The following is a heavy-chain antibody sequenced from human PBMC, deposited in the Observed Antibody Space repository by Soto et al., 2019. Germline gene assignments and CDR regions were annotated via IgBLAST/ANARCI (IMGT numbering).Heavy chain of an antibody. Sequence: SETLSLTCTVSGGSISSYYWSWIRQPPGKGLEWIGYISNSGSTYYNPSLKSRVTISVDTSKNQFSLKLRPVTAADTAVYYCARPVVADYYFDYWGQGTLVTVSS. CDR2: ISNSGST. V-gene: IGHV4-59*04. CDR3: ARPVVADYYFDY. CDR1: GGSISSYY. J-gene: IGHJ4*02. D-gene: IGHD3-22*01.